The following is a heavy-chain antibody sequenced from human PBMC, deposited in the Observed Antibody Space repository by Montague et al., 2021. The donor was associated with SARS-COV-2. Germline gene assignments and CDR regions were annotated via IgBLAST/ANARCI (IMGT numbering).Heavy chain of an antibody. CDR2: MYYSEST. Sequence: SETLSLTCIVSGGSTNYYYWSWIRQSPGKGLEWIGYMYYSESTNYNPSLKSRVTMSIDGSKNQFSLKLRSVTAADTAVYYCARVARYCTNGVCQTYYYYGLDVWGQGTTVTVSS. CDR3: ARVARYCTNGVCQTYYYYGLDV. J-gene: IGHJ6*02. D-gene: IGHD2-8*01. CDR1: GGSTNYYY. V-gene: IGHV4-59*01.